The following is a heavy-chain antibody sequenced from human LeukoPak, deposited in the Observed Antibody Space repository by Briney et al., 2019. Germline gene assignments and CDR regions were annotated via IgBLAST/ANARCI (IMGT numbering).Heavy chain of an antibody. CDR2: IYTSGST. Sequence: SETLSLTCTVSGGSISSYYWSWIRQPAGKGLEWIGRIYTSGSTNYNPSLKSRVTMSVGTSKNQFPLKLSSVTAADTAVYYCARGIVVVPAAVDNWFDPWGQGTLVTVSS. V-gene: IGHV4-4*07. D-gene: IGHD2-2*01. J-gene: IGHJ5*02. CDR3: ARGIVVVPAAVDNWFDP. CDR1: GGSISSYY.